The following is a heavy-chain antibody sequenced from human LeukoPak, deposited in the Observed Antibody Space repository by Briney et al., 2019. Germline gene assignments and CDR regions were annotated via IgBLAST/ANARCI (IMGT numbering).Heavy chain of an antibody. V-gene: IGHV1-2*02. CDR1: GYTFTGYY. Sequence: ASVKVSCRASGYTFTGYYMHWVRQAPGQGLEWMGWINPNSGGTNYAQKFQGRVTMTRDTSISTAYMELRSLRSDDTAVYYCARENYYYYMDVWGKGTTVTVSS. CDR2: INPNSGGT. J-gene: IGHJ6*03. CDR3: ARENYYYYMDV.